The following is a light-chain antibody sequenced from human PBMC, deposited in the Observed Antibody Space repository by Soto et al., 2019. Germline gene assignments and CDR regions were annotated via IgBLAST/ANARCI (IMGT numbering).Light chain of an antibody. CDR3: QQRSDGPLIP. CDR2: DAS. V-gene: IGKV3-11*01. J-gene: IGKJ5*01. Sequence: EIVLTQSPATLSLSPGERATLSCRASQSVSSYLAWYQQKPGQAPRLLIYDASNRATGIPARFSGRGSETDFTLTISSLETEDLAVYYCQQRSDGPLIPCGQGKRLEI. CDR1: QSVSSY.